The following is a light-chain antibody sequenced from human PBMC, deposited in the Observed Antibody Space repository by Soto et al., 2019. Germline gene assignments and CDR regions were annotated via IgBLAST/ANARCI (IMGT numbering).Light chain of an antibody. CDR3: CASAGSPTWV. CDR2: YVS. V-gene: IGLV2-11*01. Sequence: QSVLTQPRSVSGSPGQSVTISCSGTNSDLVSWYQQHPGKAPKFIIYYVSQRPSGVPDRFSGSKSGNTASLTISGLQPEDEADYYCCASAGSPTWVFGGGTQLTVL. CDR1: NSDL. J-gene: IGLJ3*02.